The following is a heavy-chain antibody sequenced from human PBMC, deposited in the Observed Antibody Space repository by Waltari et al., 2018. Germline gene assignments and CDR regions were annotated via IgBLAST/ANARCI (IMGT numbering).Heavy chain of an antibody. V-gene: IGHV4-4*09. Sequence: QVQLQESGPGLVKPAETLSLTCTVSGGSSSSYYWSWIRQPQGKGLEWCGYIYTSGSTNYNPSLKSRVTIAVDTSKNQFSLKLSSVTAADTAVYYCASHYYDSSGSDYWGQGTLVTVSS. D-gene: IGHD3-22*01. J-gene: IGHJ4*02. CDR3: ASHYYDSSGSDY. CDR1: GGSSSSYY. CDR2: IYTSGST.